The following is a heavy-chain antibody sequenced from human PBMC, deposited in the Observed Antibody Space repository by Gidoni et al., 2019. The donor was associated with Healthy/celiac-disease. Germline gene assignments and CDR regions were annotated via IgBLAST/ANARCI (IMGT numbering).Heavy chain of an antibody. V-gene: IGHV3-9*01. CDR2: ISWNSGSI. J-gene: IGHJ4*02. CDR1: GFTFDDYA. D-gene: IGHD5-18*01. CDR3: AKVLSGYSSGY. Sequence: EVQLVESGGGLVQPGRSLRLSCAASGFTFDDYAMHWVRQAPGKGLGWVLGISWNSGSIGYADSVKGRFTIFRDNAKNSLYLQRNSLRAEDTALYYCAKVLSGYSSGYWGQGTLVTVSS.